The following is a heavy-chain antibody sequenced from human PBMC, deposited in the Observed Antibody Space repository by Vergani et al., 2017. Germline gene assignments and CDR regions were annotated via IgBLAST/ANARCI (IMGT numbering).Heavy chain of an antibody. Sequence: QVQLVESGGGVVQPGESLRLSCAASGFAFSSYGMHWVRQAPGKGLEWVAFIPYDRNNKYYADSVKGRFTISRDNSKNTVYLQMNSLRTEDSAVYYCAKADYDVLTGYRLFDYWGQGTLVIVSS. CDR1: GFAFSSYG. CDR3: AKADYDVLTGYRLFDY. V-gene: IGHV3-30*02. CDR2: IPYDRNNK. D-gene: IGHD3-9*01. J-gene: IGHJ4*02.